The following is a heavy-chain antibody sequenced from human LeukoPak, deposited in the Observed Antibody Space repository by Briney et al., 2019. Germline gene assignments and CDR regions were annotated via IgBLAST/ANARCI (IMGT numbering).Heavy chain of an antibody. V-gene: IGHV3-43*02. CDR2: ISGDGGST. CDR3: AKDLYCSGGSCYDGVDY. Sequence: GSLRLSCAASGFTFDDYAMHWVRQAPGKGLEWVSLISGDGGSTYYADSVKGRFTISRDNSKNSLYLQMNSLRTEDTALYYCAKDLYCSGGSCYDGVDYWGQGTLVTVSS. CDR1: GFTFDDYA. D-gene: IGHD2-15*01. J-gene: IGHJ4*02.